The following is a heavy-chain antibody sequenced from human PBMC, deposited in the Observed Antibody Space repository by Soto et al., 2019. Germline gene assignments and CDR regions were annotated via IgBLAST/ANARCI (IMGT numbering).Heavy chain of an antibody. J-gene: IGHJ5*02. Sequence: SVKVSCKASGGSFSSYAISWVRQAPGQGLEWMGGIIPIFGTANYAQKFQGRVTITADESTSTAYMELSSLRSEDTAVYYCARSGYSSSWYFNWFDPWGQGTLVTVSS. CDR2: IIPIFGTA. V-gene: IGHV1-69*13. CDR1: GGSFSSYA. CDR3: ARSGYSSSWYFNWFDP. D-gene: IGHD6-13*01.